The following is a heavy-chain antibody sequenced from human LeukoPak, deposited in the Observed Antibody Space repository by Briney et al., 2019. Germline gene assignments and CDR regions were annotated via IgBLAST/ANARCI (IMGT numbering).Heavy chain of an antibody. CDR2: IYHSGST. D-gene: IGHD5-24*01. J-gene: IGHJ4*02. CDR1: GYSISSGYY. Sequence: SETLSLTCAVSGYSISSGYYWGWIRQPPGKGLEWIGSIYHSGSTYYNPSLKSRVTISVDTSKNQFSLKLSSVTAADTAVYYCARGRDGHNYYFDYWGQGTLVTVSS. CDR3: ARGRDGHNYYFDY. V-gene: IGHV4-38-2*01.